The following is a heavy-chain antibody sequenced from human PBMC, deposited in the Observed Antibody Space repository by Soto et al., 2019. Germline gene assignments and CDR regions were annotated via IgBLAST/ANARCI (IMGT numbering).Heavy chain of an antibody. J-gene: IGHJ4*02. CDR3: ARVNYSSSSYFDY. CDR2: IYYSGST. CDR1: GGSISSYY. Sequence: SETLSLTCTVAGGSISSYYWSWIRQPPGKGLEWIGYIYYSGSTNYNPSLKSRVTISVDTSKNQFSLKLSSVTAADTAVYYCARVNYSSSSYFDYWGQGTLVTVSS. D-gene: IGHD6-6*01. V-gene: IGHV4-59*01.